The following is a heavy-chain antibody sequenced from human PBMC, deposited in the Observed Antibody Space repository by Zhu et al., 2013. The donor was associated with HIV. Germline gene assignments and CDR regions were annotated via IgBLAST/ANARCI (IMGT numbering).Heavy chain of an antibody. CDR3: ARNRGYDY. CDR2: MNPNSGNT. J-gene: IGHJ4*02. V-gene: IGHV1-8*01. D-gene: IGHD5-18*01. Sequence: QGLEWMGWMNPNSGNTGYAQKFQGRVTMTRNTSISTAYMELSSLRSEDTAVYYCARNRGYDYWGQGTLVTVSS.